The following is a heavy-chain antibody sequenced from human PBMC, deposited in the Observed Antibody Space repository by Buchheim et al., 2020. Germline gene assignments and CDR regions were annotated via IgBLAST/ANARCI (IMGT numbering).Heavy chain of an antibody. CDR3: AREQTDPYSPYYYYGMDV. D-gene: IGHD2-15*01. V-gene: IGHV4-59*01. J-gene: IGHJ6*02. CDR1: GGSISSYY. CDR2: IYYSGST. Sequence: QVQLQESGPGLVKPSETLSLTCTVSGGSISSYYWSWIRQPPGKGLEWIGYIYYSGSTNYNPSLKSRVTISVDTSKNQLSLKLSSVTAADTAVYYCAREQTDPYSPYYYYGMDVWGQGTT.